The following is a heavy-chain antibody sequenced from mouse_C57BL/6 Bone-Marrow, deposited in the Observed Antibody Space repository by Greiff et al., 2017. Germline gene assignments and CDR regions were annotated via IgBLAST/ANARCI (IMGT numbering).Heavy chain of an antibody. V-gene: IGHV5-4*01. CDR1: GFTFSSYA. CDR2: ISDGGSYT. J-gene: IGHJ2*01. Sequence: DVQLVESGGGLVKPGGSLKLSCAASGFTFSSYAMSWVRQTPEKRLEWVATISDGGSYTYYQDNVKGRFTISRDNAKNNLYLQMSHLKSEDTAMYYCARDYYGRALDYFDYWGQGTTLTVSS. CDR3: ARDYYGRALDYFDY. D-gene: IGHD1-1*01.